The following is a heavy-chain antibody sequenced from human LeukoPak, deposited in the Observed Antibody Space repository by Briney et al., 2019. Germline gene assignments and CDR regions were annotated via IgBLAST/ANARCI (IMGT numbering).Heavy chain of an antibody. CDR1: GGSISSYY. CDR2: IYYSGST. CDR3: ARERAEFFDY. J-gene: IGHJ4*02. Sequence: SETLSLTCTVSGGSISSYYWSWIRQPPGKGLEWIGYIYYSGSTNYNPSLKSRVTISVDTSKNQFSLKLSSVTAADTAVYYCARERAEFFDYWGQGTLVTVSS. V-gene: IGHV4-59*08. D-gene: IGHD1-1*01.